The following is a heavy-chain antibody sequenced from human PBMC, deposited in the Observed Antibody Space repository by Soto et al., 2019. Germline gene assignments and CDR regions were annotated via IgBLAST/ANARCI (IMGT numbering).Heavy chain of an antibody. D-gene: IGHD2-2*01. CDR2: IYHSGST. V-gene: IGHV4-30-2*01. Sequence: QLQLQESGSGLVKPSQTLSLTCAVSGGSISSGGYSWSWIRQPPGKGLEWIGYIYHSGSTYYNPSLKSRXXIXVXXSKNQFSLKLSSVTAADTAVYYCAREKYRNNWFDPWGQGTLVTVSS. CDR1: GGSISSGGYS. J-gene: IGHJ5*02. CDR3: AREKYRNNWFDP.